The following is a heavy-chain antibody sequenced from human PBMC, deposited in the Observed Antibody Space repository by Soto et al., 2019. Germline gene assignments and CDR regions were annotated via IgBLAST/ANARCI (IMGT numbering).Heavy chain of an antibody. CDR1: GVSISSGGYF. CDR2: ISYSGTT. Sequence: TLSLTCPVSGVSISSGGYFWSWIRQHPGEGLEWIGYISYSGTTYYNPSLKSRVTISLDTSKNQFSLKLSSVTAADTAVYYCATDCSGGSCKAYGMDVWGQGTKVTVYS. D-gene: IGHD2-15*01. V-gene: IGHV4-31*03. CDR3: ATDCSGGSCKAYGMDV. J-gene: IGHJ6*02.